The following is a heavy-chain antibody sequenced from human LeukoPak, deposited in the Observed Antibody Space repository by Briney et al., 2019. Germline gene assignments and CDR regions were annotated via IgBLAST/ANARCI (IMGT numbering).Heavy chain of an antibody. CDR1: GGSISSGSYY. Sequence: PSETLSLTCTVSGGSISSGSYYWSWIRPPAGKGLEWIGRIYTSGSTNYNPSLKSRVTISVDTSKNQFSLKLSSVTAADTAVYYCARERIYCSSTSCYKATWFDPWGQGTLVTVSS. CDR2: IYTSGST. D-gene: IGHD2-2*02. J-gene: IGHJ5*02. CDR3: ARERIYCSSTSCYKATWFDP. V-gene: IGHV4-61*02.